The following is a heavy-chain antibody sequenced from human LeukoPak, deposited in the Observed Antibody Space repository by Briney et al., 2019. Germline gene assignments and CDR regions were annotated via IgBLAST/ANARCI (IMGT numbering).Heavy chain of an antibody. Sequence: GASVKVSCKASGYTFTGYYMHWVRQAPGQGLEWMGWINPNSGGTNYAQKFQGRVTMTRDTSISTAYMELSRQRSDDTAVYYCARAYHYDILTGRGGAFNYWGQGTLVTVSS. D-gene: IGHD3-9*01. CDR3: ARAYHYDILTGRGGAFNY. CDR2: INPNSGGT. J-gene: IGHJ4*02. V-gene: IGHV1-2*02. CDR1: GYTFTGYY.